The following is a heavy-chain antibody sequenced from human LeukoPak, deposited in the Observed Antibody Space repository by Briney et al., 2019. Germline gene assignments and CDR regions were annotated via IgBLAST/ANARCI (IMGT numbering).Heavy chain of an antibody. CDR1: GFTFSRHD. J-gene: IGHJ3*02. V-gene: IGHV3-13*01. CDR2: ICTAGGS. Sequence: PGGSLRLSCAASGFTFSRHDMHWVRQPTGKGLEWVSAICTAGGSYYPGSVKGRFTISRGNAKNSLYLQMNSLRAGDTAVYYCARAATGFDAFDIWGQGTMVTVSS. D-gene: IGHD1-1*01. CDR3: ARAATGFDAFDI.